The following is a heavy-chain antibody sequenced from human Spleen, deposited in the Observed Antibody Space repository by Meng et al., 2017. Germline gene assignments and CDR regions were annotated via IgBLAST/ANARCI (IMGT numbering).Heavy chain of an antibody. Sequence: SETLSLTCAVYGGSFSAYYWSWVRQPPGKGLEWIGEINHSGSTNYNPSLKSRLTISVDTSKNQFSLKLSSVTAADTAVYYCARGQNYVWGPDWGQGTLVTVSS. D-gene: IGHD3-16*01. J-gene: IGHJ4*02. V-gene: IGHV4-34*01. CDR2: INHSGST. CDR1: GGSFSAYY. CDR3: ARGQNYVWGPD.